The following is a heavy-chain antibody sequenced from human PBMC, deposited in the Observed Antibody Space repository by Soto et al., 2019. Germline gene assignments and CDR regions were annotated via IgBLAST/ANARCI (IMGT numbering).Heavy chain of an antibody. Sequence: PSETLSLTCTVSGGSISSYYWSWIRQPPGKGLEWIGYIYYSGSTNYNPSLKSRVTISVDTSKNQFSLKLSSVTAADTAVYYCARYVGATTEDYYYGMDVWGQGTTVTVSS. D-gene: IGHD1-26*01. V-gene: IGHV4-59*01. J-gene: IGHJ6*02. CDR1: GGSISSYY. CDR2: IYYSGST. CDR3: ARYVGATTEDYYYGMDV.